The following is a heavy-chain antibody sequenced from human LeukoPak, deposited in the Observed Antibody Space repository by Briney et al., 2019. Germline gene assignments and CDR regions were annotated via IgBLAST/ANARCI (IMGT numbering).Heavy chain of an antibody. J-gene: IGHJ4*02. D-gene: IGHD1-26*01. CDR1: GFTFSSYA. CDR2: ISYDGSNK. CDR3: ARVPSGSYAYFDY. Sequence: GGSLRLSCAASGFTFSSYAMHWVRQAPGKGLEWVAVISYDGSNKYYADSVKGRFTISRDNSKNTLYLQMNSLRAEDTAVYYCARVPSGSYAYFDYWGQGTLVTVSS. V-gene: IGHV3-30*04.